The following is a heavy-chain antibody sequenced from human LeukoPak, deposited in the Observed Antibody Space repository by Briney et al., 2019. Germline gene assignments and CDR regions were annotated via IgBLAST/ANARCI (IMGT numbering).Heavy chain of an antibody. CDR1: GFTFSKFG. CDR2: ISYDGSNK. V-gene: IGHV3-30*18. J-gene: IGHJ4*02. CDR3: AKDLVGASDY. Sequence: GGSLRLSCAASGFTFSKFGMHWVRQAPGKGLEWVAVISYDGSNKYYADSVKGRFTISRDNSKNTLYLQMNSLRAEDTAVYYCAKDLVGASDYWGQGTLVTVSS. D-gene: IGHD1-26*01.